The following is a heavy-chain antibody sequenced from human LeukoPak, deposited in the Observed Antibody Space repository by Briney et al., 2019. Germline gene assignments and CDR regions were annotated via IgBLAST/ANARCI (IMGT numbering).Heavy chain of an antibody. D-gene: IGHD6-19*01. CDR2: IYSGGNT. V-gene: IGHV3-66*01. CDR1: GFTVSTNY. J-gene: IGHJ4*02. Sequence: PGGSLRLSCATSGFTVSTNYMNWVRQAPGKGLEWVSVIYSGGNTYYADSVKGRFTISRDNSMNTLYLQMNSLRPEDTAVYYCARVGPSIAVAGLDYWGQGTLVTVSS. CDR3: ARVGPSIAVAGLDY.